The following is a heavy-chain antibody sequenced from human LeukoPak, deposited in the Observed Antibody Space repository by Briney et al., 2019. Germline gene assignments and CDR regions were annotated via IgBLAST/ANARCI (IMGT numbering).Heavy chain of an antibody. CDR2: ITTDGTGT. V-gene: IGHV3-74*01. J-gene: IGHJ4*02. CDR3: VRGGGYRYDY. CDR1: GFTFSSYW. D-gene: IGHD3-22*01. Sequence: PGGSLRLSCAASGFTFSSYWMHWVRQAPGKGLVWVTVITTDGTGTNYADSVKGRFTISRDNAKNTLSLQMNSLRAEDTAVYYCVRGGGYRYDYWGQGSMSTVSS.